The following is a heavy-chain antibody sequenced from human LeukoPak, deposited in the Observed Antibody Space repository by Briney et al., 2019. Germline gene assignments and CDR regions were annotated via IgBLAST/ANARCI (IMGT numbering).Heavy chain of an antibody. J-gene: IGHJ3*02. V-gene: IGHV3-66*01. CDR2: IYSGGST. CDR3: ARDDSSGFGDAFDI. D-gene: IGHD3-22*01. Sequence: GGSLRLSCAASGFTVSSNYMSWVRQAPGKGLEWVSVIYSGGSTYYADSVKGRFTISRDNSKNALYLQMNSLRAEDTAVYYCARDDSSGFGDAFDIWGQGTMVTVSS. CDR1: GFTVSSNY.